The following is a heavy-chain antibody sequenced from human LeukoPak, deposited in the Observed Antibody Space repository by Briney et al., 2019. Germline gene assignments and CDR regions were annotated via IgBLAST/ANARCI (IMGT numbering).Heavy chain of an antibody. CDR1: GDSVSSNSAA. D-gene: IGHD4-23*01. CDR2: TYYRSKWYN. Sequence: SQTLSLTCAISGDSVSSNSAAWNWIRQSPSRGLEWLGRTYYRSKWYNDYAVSVKSRITIDPDTSKNQFSLQLNSVTAADTAVYYCARGGFGTTVVTRLWYFDLWGRGTLVTVPS. J-gene: IGHJ2*01. CDR3: ARGGFGTTVVTRLWYFDL. V-gene: IGHV6-1*01.